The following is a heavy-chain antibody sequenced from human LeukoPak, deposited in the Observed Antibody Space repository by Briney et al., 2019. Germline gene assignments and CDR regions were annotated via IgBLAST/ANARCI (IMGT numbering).Heavy chain of an antibody. Sequence: SETLSLTCTVSGGSISSSSYYWGWIRQPPGKGLEWIGTIYYTGSTYYNPSLKSRVTISVDTSKNQFSLKLNSVTATDTAVYYCARLAIVGVAIIDPQEYWGQGTLVTVSS. CDR2: IYYTGST. CDR1: GGSISSSSYY. V-gene: IGHV4-39*01. D-gene: IGHD3-3*01. CDR3: ARLAIVGVAIIDPQEY. J-gene: IGHJ4*02.